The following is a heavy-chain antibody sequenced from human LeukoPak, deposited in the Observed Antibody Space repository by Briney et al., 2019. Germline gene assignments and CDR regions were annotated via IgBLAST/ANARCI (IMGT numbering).Heavy chain of an antibody. CDR3: ARVPAALIAAAATYYFDY. CDR2: IYYSGST. J-gene: IGHJ4*02. V-gene: IGHV4-39*07. D-gene: IGHD6-13*01. Sequence: SETLSLTCTVSGGSISSYYWGWIRQPPGKGLEWIGSIYYSGSTYYNPSLKSRVTISVDTSKNQFSLKLSSVTAADTAVYYCARVPAALIAAAATYYFDYWGQGTLVTVSS. CDR1: GGSISSYY.